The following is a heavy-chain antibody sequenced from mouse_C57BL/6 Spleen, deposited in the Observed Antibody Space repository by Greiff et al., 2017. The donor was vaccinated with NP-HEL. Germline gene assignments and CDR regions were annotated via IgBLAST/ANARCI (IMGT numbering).Heavy chain of an antibody. CDR3: ARFTGTVYYFDY. CDR2: IYPRSGNT. CDR1: GYTFTSYG. J-gene: IGHJ2*01. Sequence: QVQLKQSGAELARPGASVKLSCKASGYTFTSYGISWVKQRTGQGLEWIGEIYPRSGNTYYNEKFKGKATLTADKSSSTAYMELRSLTSEDSAVYFCARFTGTVYYFDYWGQGTTLTVSS. D-gene: IGHD3-1*01. V-gene: IGHV1-81*01.